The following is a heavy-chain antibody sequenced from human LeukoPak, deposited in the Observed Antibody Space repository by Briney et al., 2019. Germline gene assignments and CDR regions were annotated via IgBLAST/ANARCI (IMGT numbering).Heavy chain of an antibody. V-gene: IGHV3-66*02. Sequence: HPGGSLRLSCAASGFIVNSYAMSWVRQAPGEGLAWVSLIYSDGVTQYADSVKDRFTISRDNSKNTLYLQMNSLRDEDTAVYFCARDRAEGKTWVEFDPWGQGTLVTVSS. CDR2: IYSDGVT. CDR1: GFIVNSYA. CDR3: ARDRAEGKTWVEFDP. J-gene: IGHJ5*02.